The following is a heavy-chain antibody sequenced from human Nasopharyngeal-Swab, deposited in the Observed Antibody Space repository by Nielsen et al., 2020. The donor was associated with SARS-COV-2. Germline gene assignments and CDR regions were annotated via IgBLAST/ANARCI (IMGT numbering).Heavy chain of an antibody. V-gene: IGHV3-23*01. CDR1: GFTFSSYA. D-gene: IGHD6-13*01. Sequence: GGSLRLSCAASGFTFSSYAMSWVRQAPGKGLGWVSAISGSGGSIYCADSVKGRFTISRDNSKNTLYLQMNSLRAEDTAVYYCAKDFVGQQTYYYYGMDVWGQGTTVTVSS. J-gene: IGHJ6*02. CDR2: ISGSGGSI. CDR3: AKDFVGQQTYYYYGMDV.